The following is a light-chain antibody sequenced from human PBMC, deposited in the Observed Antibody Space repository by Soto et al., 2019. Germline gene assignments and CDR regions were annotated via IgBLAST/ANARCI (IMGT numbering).Light chain of an antibody. J-gene: IGKJ1*01. CDR1: QSVFSS. CDR3: QQYHNWPA. Sequence: DIVLTQSPATLSVSPGERSALSCRASQSVFSSLAWYQQKPGQAPSLLIYGAATRATGIPARFSGSGSGTEFTLTISSLQSEDFAVYYCQQYHNWPAFGQGTKVDIK. CDR2: GAA. V-gene: IGKV3-15*01.